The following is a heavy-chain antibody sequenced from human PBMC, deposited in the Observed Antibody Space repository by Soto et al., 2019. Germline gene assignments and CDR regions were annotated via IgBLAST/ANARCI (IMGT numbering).Heavy chain of an antibody. V-gene: IGHV4-59*13. CDR3: ARGPGTKWYYFDS. CDR1: GVSSTSFY. D-gene: IGHD2-15*01. Sequence: SETLSLTCTVSGVSSTSFYWSWLRQSPGKGLEWIGYIFDNGDVKYNPSLMSRLTMSIDMSKNEFSLRLKSVTAADTAMYYCARGPGTKWYYFDSWGEGTLVTVSS. J-gene: IGHJ4*02. CDR2: IFDNGDV.